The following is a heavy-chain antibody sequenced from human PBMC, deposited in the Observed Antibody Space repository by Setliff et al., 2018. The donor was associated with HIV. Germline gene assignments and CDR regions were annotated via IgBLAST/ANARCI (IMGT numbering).Heavy chain of an antibody. D-gene: IGHD3-16*01. CDR1: GYTLTSYY. Sequence: GASVKVSCKASGYTLTSYYMHWVRQAPGQGLEWMGVINPGGGSTTYAQKFQGRVTMTRDASTSTVYMELSSLRSQDTAMYYCARGWGGQDSYYYGMDVWGQGTTVTVSS. CDR2: INPGGGST. V-gene: IGHV1-46*01. J-gene: IGHJ6*02. CDR3: ARGWGGQDSYYYGMDV.